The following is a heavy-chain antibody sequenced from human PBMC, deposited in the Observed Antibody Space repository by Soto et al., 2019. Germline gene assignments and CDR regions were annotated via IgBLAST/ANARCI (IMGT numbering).Heavy chain of an antibody. J-gene: IGHJ6*02. CDR2: ISDSGDNT. Sequence: GSLRLSCAASGFTFSNYAMNWVRQAPGKGLEWVSGISDSGDNTFYADSVRGRFTVSRDNSKNTLYLQMDSLRAEDTAVFYCAKDPDTFEYSSGLTPYMDVWGQGTTVTVSS. CDR1: GFTFSNYA. CDR3: AKDPDTFEYSSGLTPYMDV. D-gene: IGHD6-19*01. V-gene: IGHV3-23*01.